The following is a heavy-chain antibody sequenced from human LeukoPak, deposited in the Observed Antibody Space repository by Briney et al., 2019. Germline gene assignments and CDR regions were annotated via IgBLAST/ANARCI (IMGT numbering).Heavy chain of an antibody. CDR1: GFNFNNYD. CDR2: ISYDGSNK. CDR3: AREYSAYYSLDY. V-gene: IGHV3-30*19. J-gene: IGHJ4*02. Sequence: QPGGSLRLSCVASGFNFNNYDLHWVRQAPGKGLEWVAVISYDGSNKYYADSVKGRFTISRDNSKNTLYLQMNRLRAEDTAVYYCAREYSAYYSLDYWGQGTLVTVSS. D-gene: IGHD3-10*01.